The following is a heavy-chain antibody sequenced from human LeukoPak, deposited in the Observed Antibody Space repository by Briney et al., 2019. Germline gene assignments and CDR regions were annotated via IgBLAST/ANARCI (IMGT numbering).Heavy chain of an antibody. CDR1: GYTFTGYY. V-gene: IGHV1-2*02. CDR3: ARADIVVVPAANAPLLDY. Sequence: GASVKVSCKASGYTFTGYYMHWVRQAPGQGLEWMGWINPNSGGTNYAQKFQGRVTMTRDTSISTAYMELSRLRSDDTAVYYCARADIVVVPAANAPLLDYWGQGTLVTVSS. J-gene: IGHJ4*02. CDR2: INPNSGGT. D-gene: IGHD2-2*01.